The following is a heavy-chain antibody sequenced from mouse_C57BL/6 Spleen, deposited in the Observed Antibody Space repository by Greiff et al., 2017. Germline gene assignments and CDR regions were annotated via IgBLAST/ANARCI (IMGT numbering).Heavy chain of an antibody. J-gene: IGHJ2*01. CDR3: AKGRTGTDYFDY. Sequence: VQLQQSGPGLVQPSQSLSITCTVSGFSLTSYGVHWVRQSPGKGLEWLGMIWSGGSTDYNAAFMSRLSITKDNSKSQVFFKMNSLQADDTAIYYCAKGRTGTDYFDYWGQGTTLTVSS. CDR1: GFSLTSYG. D-gene: IGHD4-1*01. CDR2: IWSGGST. V-gene: IGHV2-5*01.